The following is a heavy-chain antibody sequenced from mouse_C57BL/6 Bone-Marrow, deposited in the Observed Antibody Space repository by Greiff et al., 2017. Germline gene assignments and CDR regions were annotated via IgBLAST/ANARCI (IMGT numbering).Heavy chain of an antibody. D-gene: IGHD2-2*01. V-gene: IGHV5-4*01. CDR2: ISDGGSYT. CDR3: ARDRGMVTTVAYYYAMDY. CDR1: GFTFSSYA. Sequence: EVQGVESGGGLVKPGGSLKLSCAASGFTFSSYAMSWVRQTPEKRLEWVATISDGGSYTYYPDNVKGRFTISRDNAKNNLYLQMSHLKSEDTAMYYCARDRGMVTTVAYYYAMDYWGQGTSVTVSS. J-gene: IGHJ4*01.